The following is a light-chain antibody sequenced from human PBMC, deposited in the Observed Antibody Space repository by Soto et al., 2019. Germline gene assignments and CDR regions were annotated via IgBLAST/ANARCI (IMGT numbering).Light chain of an antibody. V-gene: IGLV2-14*01. CDR1: SSDVGGYNY. CDR3: SSYTTSSPHVI. CDR2: DVS. Sequence: QSALTQPASVSGSPGQSITISCTGTSSDVGGYNYVSWYQQHPGKAPKLMIYDVSNRPSGVSNRFSGSKSGNTASLTISGXXXXXXAXXXXSSYTTSSPHVIFGGGTKLTVL. J-gene: IGLJ2*01.